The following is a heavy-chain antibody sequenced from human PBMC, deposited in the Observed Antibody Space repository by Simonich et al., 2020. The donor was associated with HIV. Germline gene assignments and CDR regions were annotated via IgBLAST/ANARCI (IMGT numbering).Heavy chain of an antibody. J-gene: IGHJ3*02. CDR1: GGSFSGYY. V-gene: IGHV4-34*01. CDR2: INHSGRT. Sequence: QVQLQQWGAGLLKPSETLSLTCGVYGGSFSGYYWSWIRQPPGKGLEWIGEINHSGRTKSNFTLKSRVTISKETSKNQFSLKLSSVTAADTAVYYCARRVYYYDSSDYLVPDALDIWGRGTMVIVSS. D-gene: IGHD3-22*01. CDR3: ARRVYYYDSSDYLVPDALDI.